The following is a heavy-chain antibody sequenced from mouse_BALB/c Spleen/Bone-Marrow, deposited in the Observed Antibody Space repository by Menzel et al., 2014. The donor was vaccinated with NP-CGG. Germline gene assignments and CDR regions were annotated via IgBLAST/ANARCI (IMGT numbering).Heavy chain of an antibody. CDR2: SRNKANVYTT. D-gene: IGHD2-3*01. CDR3: ARNPRWLLAMDY. CDR1: GFTFSDFY. J-gene: IGHJ4*01. Sequence: EVNLVESGGGLVQPGGSLRLSYATSGFTFSDFYMEWVRQPPGKRLEWIAASRNKANVYTTEYSASVKGRFIVSRDTSQSILYLQMNALRAEDTAIYYCARNPRWLLAMDYWGQGTSVTVSS. V-gene: IGHV7-1*02.